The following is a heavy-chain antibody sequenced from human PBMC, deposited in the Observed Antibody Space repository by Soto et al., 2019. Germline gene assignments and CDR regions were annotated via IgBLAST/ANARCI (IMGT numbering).Heavy chain of an antibody. Sequence: PGGSLRLSGAASGFTFNTDTMHWVRQAPGKGLEWVALISDDGSNKHYADSVKGRFSISRDNSKNTLYLQLNSLRPEDTAVYYCAREAIYYDTSGFSLYYFDYWGQGSLVTVSS. V-gene: IGHV3-30-3*01. CDR2: ISDDGSNK. CDR1: GFTFNTDT. CDR3: AREAIYYDTSGFSLYYFDY. J-gene: IGHJ4*02. D-gene: IGHD3-22*01.